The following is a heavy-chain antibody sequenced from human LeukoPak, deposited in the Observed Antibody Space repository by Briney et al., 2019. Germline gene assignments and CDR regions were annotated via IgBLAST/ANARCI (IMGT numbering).Heavy chain of an antibody. D-gene: IGHD1-26*01. CDR2: IYTSGST. V-gene: IGHV4-61*02. J-gene: IGHJ3*02. Sequence: SETLSLTCTVSGDSITSGSYFWSWIRQPAGKGLEWIGRIYTSGSTSYNPSLKSRVTISVDTSKNQFSLKLSSVTAADTAVYYCASLYSGSYPPVNAFDIWGQGTMVTVSS. CDR3: ASLYSGSYPPVNAFDI. CDR1: GDSITSGSYF.